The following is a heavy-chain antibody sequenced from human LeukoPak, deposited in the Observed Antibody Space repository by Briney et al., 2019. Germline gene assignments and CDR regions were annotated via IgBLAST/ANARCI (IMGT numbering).Heavy chain of an antibody. CDR2: TYPGDSDT. CDR3: ASRKKGMATAGFDY. Sequence: GESLKISCKGSGYSFTSYWIGWVRQMPGKGLEWMGITYPGDSDTRYSPSFQGHVIISAEKSISTAYLQWSSLKASDTALYYCASRKKGMATAGFDYWGQGTLVTVSS. V-gene: IGHV5-51*01. J-gene: IGHJ4*02. D-gene: IGHD5-24*01. CDR1: GYSFTSYW.